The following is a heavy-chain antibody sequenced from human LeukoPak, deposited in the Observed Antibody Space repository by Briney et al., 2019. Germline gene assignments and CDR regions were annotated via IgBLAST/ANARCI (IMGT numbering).Heavy chain of an antibody. Sequence: GGSLRLSCAASGFTFSSYWMSWVRQAPGKGLEWVANIKQDGGEKYYVDSVKGRFTISRDNAKNSLYLQMNSLRAEDTAVYYCARSTSPVLRYFDWLAPFDYWGQGTLVTVSS. V-gene: IGHV3-7*03. CDR2: IKQDGGEK. J-gene: IGHJ4*02. CDR1: GFTFSSYW. D-gene: IGHD3-9*01. CDR3: ARSTSPVLRYFDWLAPFDY.